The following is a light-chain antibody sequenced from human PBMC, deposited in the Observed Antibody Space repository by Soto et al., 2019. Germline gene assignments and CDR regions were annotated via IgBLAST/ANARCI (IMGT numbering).Light chain of an antibody. CDR1: SRDVGGYNY. CDR3: SSYTTSNTRQIV. J-gene: IGLJ1*01. Sequence: QAGLAQPSSLSGSPGQSITISFPGPSRDVGGYNYVSWYQHHPGKAPKLLIYDVSNRPSGISNRFSGSKSDNTASLTISGLQPEDEADYYCSSYTTSNTRQIVFGTGTKVTVL. V-gene: IGLV2-14*03. CDR2: DVS.